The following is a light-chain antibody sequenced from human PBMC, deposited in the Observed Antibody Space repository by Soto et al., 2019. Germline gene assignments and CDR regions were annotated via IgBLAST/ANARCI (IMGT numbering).Light chain of an antibody. V-gene: IGKV3-11*01. Sequence: IVLTQSPATLSLWPGETAILSCRASQTVSSYLSWYQHKPGQAPRLLIYDASKRAPGIPARFSGSGSGTDFTLTISSLGPEDFAVYYCQQRSTSITFGQGTRREIE. J-gene: IGKJ5*01. CDR1: QTVSSY. CDR2: DAS. CDR3: QQRSTSIT.